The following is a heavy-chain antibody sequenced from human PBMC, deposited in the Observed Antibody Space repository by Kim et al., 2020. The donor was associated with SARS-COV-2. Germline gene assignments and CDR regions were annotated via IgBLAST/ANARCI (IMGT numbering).Heavy chain of an antibody. D-gene: IGHD3-10*01. Sequence: LKGRVTISVDTSKNQFALKLSSVTAADTAVYYCARRRPQTMVRGGRAFDIWGQGTMVTVSS. V-gene: IGHV4-34*01. J-gene: IGHJ3*02. CDR3: ARRRPQTMVRGGRAFDI.